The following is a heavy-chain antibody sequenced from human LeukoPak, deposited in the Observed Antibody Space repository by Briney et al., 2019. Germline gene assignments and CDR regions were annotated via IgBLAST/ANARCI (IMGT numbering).Heavy chain of an antibody. CDR2: IYYSGSI. CDR1: SGSVSSSGDHY. CDR3: ARGHDSSSADY. D-gene: IGHD6-13*01. V-gene: IGHV4-61*08. Sequence: SETLSLTCTVSSGSVSSSGDHYWSWIRQPPGKGLEWIGYIYYSGSINYNPSLKSRVTISVDTSKNQFSLKLNSVTAADTAVYYCARGHDSSSADYWGQGTLVTVSS. J-gene: IGHJ4*02.